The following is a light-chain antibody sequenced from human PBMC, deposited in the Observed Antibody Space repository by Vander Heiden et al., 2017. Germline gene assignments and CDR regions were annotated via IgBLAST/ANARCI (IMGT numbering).Light chain of an antibody. Sequence: QSALTQPASVSVSAGQSITISRTGTSCDVVTYYLVSLYRQYPGQAPALIIYVCTKRPSGISNRFSVSKSGNTASPTISGLQAGDEADYDCCSHAGSSTLDGVFGGGTKLTVL. CDR2: VCT. CDR3: CSHAGSSTLDGV. CDR1: SCDVVTYYL. V-gene: IGLV2-23*01. J-gene: IGLJ2*01.